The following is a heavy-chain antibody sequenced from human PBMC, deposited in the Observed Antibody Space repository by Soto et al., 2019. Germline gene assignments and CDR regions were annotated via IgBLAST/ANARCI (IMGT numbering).Heavy chain of an antibody. D-gene: IGHD3-10*01. J-gene: IGHJ4*02. CDR2: ISYDGSDK. CDR3: VGGQYYFDY. V-gene: IGHV3-30*03. Sequence: GGSLRLSCAASGFPFTSYGMHWVREGPDKGLEWVAIISYDGSDKYYADSVKGRFTISRDNSKNTLYLQMNSLRPEDTALYYCVGGQYYFDYRGQGTLVTVSS. CDR1: GFPFTSYG.